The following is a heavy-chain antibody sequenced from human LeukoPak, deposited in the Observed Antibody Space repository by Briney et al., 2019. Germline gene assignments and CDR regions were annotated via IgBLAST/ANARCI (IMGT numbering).Heavy chain of an antibody. CDR2: INPSDGST. Sequence: ASVKVSCKASGYTFTTYYIHWVRQAPGQGLEWMGLINPSDGSTYYAQKFQGRVTMTRDTSTSTVYMEMSSLRYEDTAVYYCARDSFGELQIDYWGQGTLVTVSS. D-gene: IGHD3-10*01. CDR3: ARDSFGELQIDY. CDR1: GYTFTTYY. V-gene: IGHV1-46*01. J-gene: IGHJ4*02.